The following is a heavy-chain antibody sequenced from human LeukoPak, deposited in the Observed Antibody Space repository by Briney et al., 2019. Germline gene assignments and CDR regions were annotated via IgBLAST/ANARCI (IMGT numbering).Heavy chain of an antibody. D-gene: IGHD6-19*01. J-gene: IGHJ5*02. CDR3: ARGGESKEAVVLKGWFDP. CDR1: GYTFTGYY. V-gene: IGHV1-2*06. Sequence: ASVKVSCKASGYTFTGYYMHWVRQAPGQGLEWMGRINPNSGGTNYAQKFQGRVTMARDTSISTAYMELSRLGSDDTAVYYCARGGESKEAVVLKGWFDPWGQGTLVTVSS. CDR2: INPNSGGT.